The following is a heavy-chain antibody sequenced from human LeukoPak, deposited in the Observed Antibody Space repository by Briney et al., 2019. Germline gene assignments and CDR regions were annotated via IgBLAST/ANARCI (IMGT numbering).Heavy chain of an antibody. CDR1: GGSISSYY. CDR2: IYYSGST. Sequence: SETLSLTCTVSGGSISSYYWSWIRQPPGKGLEWIGYIYYSGSTNYNPSLKSRVTISVDTSKNQFSLKLSSVTAADTAVYYCARGASGDYYDRSYYYYMDVWGKGTTVTVSS. V-gene: IGHV4-59*12. CDR3: ARGASGDYYDRSYYYYMDV. J-gene: IGHJ6*03. D-gene: IGHD3-22*01.